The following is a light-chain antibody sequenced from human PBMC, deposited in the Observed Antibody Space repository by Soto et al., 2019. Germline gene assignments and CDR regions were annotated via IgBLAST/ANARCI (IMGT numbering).Light chain of an antibody. V-gene: IGKV1-9*01. J-gene: IGKJ1*01. CDR1: RAISTN. CDR3: QHLNGYPRT. Sequence: DIPLTQSPSFLSASVGDRVTITCRASRAISTNLAWYQQEPGKAPKLLIYAASTLQSGVPSRFSGSGSGTEFTLTISSLQPEDIATYYCQHLNGYPRTFGQGTKVEIK. CDR2: AAS.